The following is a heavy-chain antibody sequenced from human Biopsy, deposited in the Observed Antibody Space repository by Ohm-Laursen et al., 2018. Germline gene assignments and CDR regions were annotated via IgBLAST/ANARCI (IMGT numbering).Heavy chain of an antibody. J-gene: IGHJ4*02. D-gene: IGHD5-24*01. CDR3: ATTRSFDN. CDR2: IRDSGDSA. Sequence: SLRLSCAASGFIFSTYTMNWVRQAPGKGLEWVSGIRDSGDSAYYADSVKGRFTISRDNSRNTLYLQMNSLRAEDTAVYYCATTRSFDNWGQGTLVTVSS. CDR1: GFIFSTYT. V-gene: IGHV3-23*01.